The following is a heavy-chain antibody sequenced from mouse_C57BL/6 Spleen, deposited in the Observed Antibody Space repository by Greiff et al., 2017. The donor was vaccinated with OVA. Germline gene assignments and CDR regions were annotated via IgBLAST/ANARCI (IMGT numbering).Heavy chain of an antibody. J-gene: IGHJ2*01. CDR3: ARGRDWEVYCDD. D-gene: IGHD4-1*01. CDR1: GYTFTSYG. CDR2: IYPRSGNT. V-gene: IGHV1-81*01. Sequence: VQLQQSGAELARPGASVKLSCTASGYTFTSYGISWVQQRTGQGLEWIGEIYPRSGNTYYNEKFKGKATLTAGKSSSTAYMELRSLTSEDSAVYFCARGRDWEVYCDDWGQGTTLTVSS.